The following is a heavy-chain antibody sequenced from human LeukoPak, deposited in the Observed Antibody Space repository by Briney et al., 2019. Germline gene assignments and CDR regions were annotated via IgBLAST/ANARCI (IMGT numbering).Heavy chain of an antibody. D-gene: IGHD6-19*01. V-gene: IGHV4-59*01. J-gene: IGHJ4*02. CDR2: IYYSGIT. CDR1: GGSISSYY. CDR3: ARVSRRYSSGWYPLYYFDY. Sequence: PSETLSLTCTVSGGSISSYYWSWIRQPPGKGLEWIGYIYYSGITNYNLSLKSRVTTSVNKSKNQFSLKLSSVTAADTAVYYCARVSRRYSSGWYPLYYFDYWGQGTLVTVSS.